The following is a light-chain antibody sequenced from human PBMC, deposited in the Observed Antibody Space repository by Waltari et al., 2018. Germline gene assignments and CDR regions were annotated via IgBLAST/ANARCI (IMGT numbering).Light chain of an antibody. J-gene: IGLJ1*01. CDR3: SAYTSSSSRV. CDR1: SSDIGGHHY. CDR2: DVS. V-gene: IGLV2-14*03. Sequence: QSALTQPASVSGSPGRSITISCPGTSSDIGGHHYVSWYQQHPGKAPKLMIYDVSKRFSGISNRFSGSKSANTASLTISGLQAEDEADYYCSAYTSSSSRVFGTGTRVTVL.